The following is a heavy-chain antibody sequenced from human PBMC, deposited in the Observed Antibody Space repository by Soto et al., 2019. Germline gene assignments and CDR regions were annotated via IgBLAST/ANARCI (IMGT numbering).Heavy chain of an antibody. CDR2: ISSSGSTI. J-gene: IGHJ3*02. CDR1: GFSFSDYY. Sequence: QVQLVGSGGGLVKPGGSLRLSCAASGFSFSDYYMSWIRQAPGQGREWVSYISSSGSTIYYADSVKGRFTISRDNLQNSLYLQMKSLSADDTGVYYCASGITLFRGVILVAFDIWGQGTMVTVSS. V-gene: IGHV3-11*01. CDR3: ASGITLFRGVILVAFDI. D-gene: IGHD3-10*01.